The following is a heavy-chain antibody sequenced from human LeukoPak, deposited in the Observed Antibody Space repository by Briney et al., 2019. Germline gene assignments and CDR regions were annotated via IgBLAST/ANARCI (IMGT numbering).Heavy chain of an antibody. CDR1: GYTFTSYG. Sequence: ASVKVSCKASGYTFTSYGISWVRQAPGQGLEWMGWISAYNGNTNYAQKLPGRVTMTTDTSTSTAYMELRSLRSDDTAVYYCARTYYYDSSGSWFDPWGQGTLVTVSS. J-gene: IGHJ5*02. CDR3: ARTYYYDSSGSWFDP. V-gene: IGHV1-18*01. CDR2: ISAYNGNT. D-gene: IGHD3-22*01.